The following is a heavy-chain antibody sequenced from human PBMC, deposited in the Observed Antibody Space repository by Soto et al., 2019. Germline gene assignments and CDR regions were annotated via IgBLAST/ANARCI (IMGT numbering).Heavy chain of an antibody. CDR2: ITYDGNNK. Sequence: QVQLVESGGGVVQPGRSLRLSCAASGFTFSRYPMYWVRQAPGKGLEWVAVITYDGNNKYYADSVKSRFTISRDNAKNTLSLQMNNLRPEDTAVYYCAKGVGSYYFDYWGQGTLVTVSS. D-gene: IGHD1-26*01. CDR1: GFTFSRYP. CDR3: AKGVGSYYFDY. J-gene: IGHJ4*02. V-gene: IGHV3-30-3*01.